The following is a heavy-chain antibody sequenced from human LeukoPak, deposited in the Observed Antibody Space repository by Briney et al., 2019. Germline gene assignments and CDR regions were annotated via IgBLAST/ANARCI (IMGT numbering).Heavy chain of an antibody. CDR2: MNPNSGNT. D-gene: IGHD5-12*01. J-gene: IGHJ6*04. CDR1: GYTFTSYD. V-gene: IGHV1-8*03. Sequence: ASVKVSCKASGYTFTSYDINWVRQATGQGLEWMGWMNPNSGNTGYAQKFQGRVTITRNTSISTAYMELKRLRSDDTAVYYCARDRVATVSDYHYLMDVWGKGTTVTVSS. CDR3: ARDRVATVSDYHYLMDV.